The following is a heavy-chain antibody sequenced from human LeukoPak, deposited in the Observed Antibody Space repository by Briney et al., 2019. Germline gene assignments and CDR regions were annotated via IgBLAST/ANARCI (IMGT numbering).Heavy chain of an antibody. D-gene: IGHD1-7*01. CDR1: GYTFTGYY. V-gene: IGHV1-2*02. Sequence: GASVKVSCKASGYTFTGYYMHWVRQAPGQGLEWMGWINPNSGGTNYAQKFQGRVTMTRDTSTSTVYMELSSLRSEDTAVYYCARGQITGTTNWFDPWGQGTLVTVSS. CDR2: INPNSGGT. J-gene: IGHJ5*02. CDR3: ARGQITGTTNWFDP.